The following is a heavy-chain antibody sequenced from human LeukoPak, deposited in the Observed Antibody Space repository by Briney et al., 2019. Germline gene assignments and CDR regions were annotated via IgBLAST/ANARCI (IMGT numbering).Heavy chain of an antibody. D-gene: IGHD5-18*01. CDR1: EFTFRSYA. J-gene: IGHJ4*02. V-gene: IGHV3-23*01. CDR3: ANGPSGSAISFDY. CDR2: ISGSGATT. Sequence: PGGSLRLSCAASEFTFRSYAMSWVRQAPGKGLEWVSAISGSGATTYSADSVKGRFTISRDNSKNTLYLQMNSLRDEDTAIYYCANGPSGSAISFDYWGQGTLVTVSS.